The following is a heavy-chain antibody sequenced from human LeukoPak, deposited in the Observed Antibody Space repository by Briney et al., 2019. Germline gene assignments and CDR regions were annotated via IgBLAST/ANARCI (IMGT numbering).Heavy chain of an antibody. V-gene: IGHV4-4*02. D-gene: IGHD3-22*01. Sequence: PSETLSLTCTVSGDSINSLDSWSWVRQLPGKGLEWIGEMYLSGTTHSNPSVKSRVTISIDKSKNQFFLNLSSVTAADTAVYYCARLVGRYSSGLYYYYFDYWGQGTLVTVSS. J-gene: IGHJ4*02. CDR2: MYLSGTT. CDR1: GDSINSLDS. CDR3: ARLVGRYSSGLYYYYFDY.